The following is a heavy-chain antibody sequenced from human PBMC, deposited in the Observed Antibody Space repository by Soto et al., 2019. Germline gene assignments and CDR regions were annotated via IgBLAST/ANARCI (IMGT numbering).Heavy chain of an antibody. CDR2: IYHSGST. CDR3: ARYYTVTYNWFDP. Sequence: SETLSLTCAVSGGSISSGGYSWSWIRQPPGKGVEWIGYIYHSGSTYYNPSLKSRVTISVDRSKNQFSLKLSSVTAADTAVYYCARYYTVTYNWFDPWGQGTLVTVSS. V-gene: IGHV4-30-2*01. J-gene: IGHJ5*02. CDR1: GGSISSGGYS. D-gene: IGHD4-17*01.